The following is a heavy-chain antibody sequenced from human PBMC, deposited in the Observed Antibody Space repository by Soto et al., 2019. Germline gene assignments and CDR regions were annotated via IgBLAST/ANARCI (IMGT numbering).Heavy chain of an antibody. Sequence: SETLSLTCAVYGGSFSGYYWSWIRQPPGKGLEWIGEINHSGSTNYNPSLKSRVTISVDTSKNQFSLKLSSVTAADTAVYYCARSMIVVSRCWFDPWGQGTLVTVSS. V-gene: IGHV4-34*01. D-gene: IGHD3-22*01. J-gene: IGHJ5*02. CDR2: INHSGST. CDR1: GGSFSGYY. CDR3: ARSMIVVSRCWFDP.